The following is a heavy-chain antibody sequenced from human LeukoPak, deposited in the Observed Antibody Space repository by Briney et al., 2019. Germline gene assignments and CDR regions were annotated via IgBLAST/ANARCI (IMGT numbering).Heavy chain of an antibody. CDR1: GGTFISYA. CDR2: IIPILGIA. Sequence: ASVKVSCKASGGTFISYAISWVRQAPGQGLEWMGRIIPILGIANYAQKFQGRVTITADKSTSTAYMELSSLRSEDTAVYYCARGLGVPATAPPDYWGQGTLVTVSS. D-gene: IGHD2-2*01. CDR3: ARGLGVPATAPPDY. V-gene: IGHV1-69*04. J-gene: IGHJ4*02.